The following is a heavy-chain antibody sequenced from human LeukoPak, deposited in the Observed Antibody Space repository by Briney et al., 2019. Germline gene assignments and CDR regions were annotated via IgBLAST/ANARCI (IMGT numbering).Heavy chain of an antibody. V-gene: IGHV4-4*07. CDR3: ARDWGPLHYYGPTSNWFDP. CDR1: GGSFSGYY. CDR2: IYTSGST. J-gene: IGHJ5*02. Sequence: SETLSLTCAVYGGSFSGYYWSWIRQPAGKGLEWIGRIYTSGSTNYNPSLKSRVTMSVDTSKNQFSLKLSSVTAADAAVYYCARDWGPLHYYGPTSNWFDPWGQGTLVTVSS. D-gene: IGHD3-10*01.